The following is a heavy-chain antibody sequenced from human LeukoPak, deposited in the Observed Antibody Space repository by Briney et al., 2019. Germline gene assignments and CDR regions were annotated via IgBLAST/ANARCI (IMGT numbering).Heavy chain of an antibody. CDR3: ARDTAAAGRSGLDY. Sequence: GGSLRLSCAASGFTFSSYSMNWVRQAPGKGLEWVSSISSSGSHIYYADSVKGRFTISRDNAKNSLYLQMNSLRAEDTAVYYCARDTAAAGRSGLDYWGQGTLVTVSS. V-gene: IGHV3-21*04. CDR2: ISSSGSHI. J-gene: IGHJ4*02. D-gene: IGHD6-13*01. CDR1: GFTFSSYS.